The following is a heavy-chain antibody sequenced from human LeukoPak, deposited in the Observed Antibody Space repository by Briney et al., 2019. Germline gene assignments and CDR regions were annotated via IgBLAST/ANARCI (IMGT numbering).Heavy chain of an antibody. Sequence: GESLKISCKGSGYSFTNYWIGWVRHMPGKGLDWMGNTYPGDSDTRYSPSFQGQVTISADKSTSTAYLQWTSLKASDTAIYYCARRGICSGGSCYLGLDYWGQGTLVTVSS. J-gene: IGHJ4*02. CDR1: GYSFTNYW. CDR2: TYPGDSDT. V-gene: IGHV5-51*01. CDR3: ARRGICSGGSCYLGLDY. D-gene: IGHD2-15*01.